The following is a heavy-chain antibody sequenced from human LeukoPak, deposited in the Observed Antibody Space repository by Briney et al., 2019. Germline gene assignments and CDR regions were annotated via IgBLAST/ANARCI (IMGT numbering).Heavy chain of an antibody. CDR2: IKQDGSEK. J-gene: IGHJ4*02. CDR1: GFTFSSYW. D-gene: IGHD3-22*01. CDR3: VGGNRYYDSSGYSDPFDY. V-gene: IGHV3-7*03. Sequence: PGGSLRLSCVASGFTFSSYWMSWVRQALGKVLEWVANIKQDGSEKYYVDSVKGRFTISRDNAKNSLYLQMNSLRAEDTALYYCVGGNRYYDSSGYSDPFDYWGQGTLVTVSS.